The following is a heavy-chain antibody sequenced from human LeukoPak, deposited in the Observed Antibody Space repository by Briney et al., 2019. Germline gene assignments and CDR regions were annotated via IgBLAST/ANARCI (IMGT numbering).Heavy chain of an antibody. CDR2: ISWNSGSI. D-gene: IGHD6-19*01. CDR3: AKGLEVWLEYYFDY. CDR1: GFTFDDYA. V-gene: IGHV3-9*03. Sequence: AGGSLRLSCAASGFTFDDYAMHWVRQAPGKGLEWVSGISWNSGSIGYADSVKGRFTISRDNAKNSLYLQMNSLRAEDMALYYCAKGLEVWLEYYFDYWGQGTLVTVSS. J-gene: IGHJ4*02.